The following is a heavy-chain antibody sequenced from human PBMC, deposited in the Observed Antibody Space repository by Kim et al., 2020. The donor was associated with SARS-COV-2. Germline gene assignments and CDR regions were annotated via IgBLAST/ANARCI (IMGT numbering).Heavy chain of an antibody. D-gene: IGHD1-20*01. Sequence: GGSLRLSCAASGFTFSDYYMSWIRQAPGKGLEWVSYISSSGSTIYYADSVKGRFTISRDNAKNSLYLRMNSLRAEDTAVYYCAREITNWYFDLWGRGTLVTVSS. V-gene: IGHV3-11*01. CDR1: GFTFSDYY. CDR2: ISSSGSTI. CDR3: AREITNWYFDL. J-gene: IGHJ2*01.